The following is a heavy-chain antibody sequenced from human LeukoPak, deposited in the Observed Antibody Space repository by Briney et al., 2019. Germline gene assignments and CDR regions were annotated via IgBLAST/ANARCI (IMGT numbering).Heavy chain of an antibody. D-gene: IGHD6-13*01. V-gene: IGHV3-23*01. CDR3: ANAYSSSWYTF. Sequence: GGSLRLSCAASGFTFNNYAMNWVRQAPGKGLEWVSIISGSGDSTYYANSVKGRFTISRDNSKDTLYLQMNSLRAEDTAVYYCANAYSSSWYTFWGQGTLVSVSS. CDR1: GFTFNNYA. J-gene: IGHJ4*02. CDR2: ISGSGDST.